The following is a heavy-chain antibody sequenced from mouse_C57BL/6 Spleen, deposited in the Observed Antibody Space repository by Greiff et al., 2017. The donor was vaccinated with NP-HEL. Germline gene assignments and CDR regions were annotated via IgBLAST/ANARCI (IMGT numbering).Heavy chain of an antibody. CDR2: ISSGGSYT. V-gene: IGHV5-6*01. CDR1: GFTFSSYG. D-gene: IGHD1-1*01. CDR3: ARHLHYGSSYGYFDV. J-gene: IGHJ1*03. Sequence: EVQRVESGGDLVKPGGSLKLSCAASGFTFSSYGMSWVRQTPDKRLEWVATISSGGSYTYYPDSVKGRFTISRDNAKNTLYLQMSSLKSEDTAMYYCARHLHYGSSYGYFDVWGTGTTVTVSS.